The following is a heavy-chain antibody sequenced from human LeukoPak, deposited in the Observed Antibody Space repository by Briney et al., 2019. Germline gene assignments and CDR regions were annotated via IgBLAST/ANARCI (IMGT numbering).Heavy chain of an antibody. V-gene: IGHV3-48*01. CDR2: IFSTTPV. CDR3: AREYRGSRYF. Sequence: GGSLRLSCEASGFTFTSYGMHWVRQSPGKGLEWISFIFSTTPVNYADSVKGRFTISRDNAKNSIYLQMNSLGAEDTAVYYCAREYRGSRYFRGQGTLVTVSS. CDR1: GFTFTSYG. J-gene: IGHJ4*02. D-gene: IGHD2/OR15-2a*01.